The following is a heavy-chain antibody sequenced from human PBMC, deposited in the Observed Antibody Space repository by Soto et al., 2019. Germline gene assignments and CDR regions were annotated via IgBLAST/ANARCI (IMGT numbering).Heavy chain of an antibody. D-gene: IGHD3-3*01. CDR3: PLSPLKILGVVILTPTYGMDV. J-gene: IGHJ6*02. Sequence: GGSLRLSCAASGFTFSNAWMNWVRQAPGKGLEWVGRIKSKTDGGTTDYAAPVKGRFTISRDDSKNTLYPQMNSLKTEDTAVYYCPLSPLKILGVVILTPTYGMDVWGQGTRVTVPS. CDR1: GFTFSNAW. V-gene: IGHV3-15*07. CDR2: IKSKTDGGTT.